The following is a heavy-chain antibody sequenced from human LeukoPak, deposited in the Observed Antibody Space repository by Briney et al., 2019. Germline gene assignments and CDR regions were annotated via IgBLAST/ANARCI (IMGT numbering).Heavy chain of an antibody. CDR2: IYHSGST. V-gene: IGHV4-38-2*02. D-gene: IGHD1-26*01. CDR3: ARVGATQEVDY. J-gene: IGHJ4*02. Sequence: NPSQTLSLTCTVSAYSISSGYYWGWIRQPPGKGLEWIGSIYHSGSTYYNPSLKSRVTISVDTSKNQFSLKLSSVTAADTAVYYCARVGATQEVDYWGQGTLVTVSS. CDR1: AYSISSGYY.